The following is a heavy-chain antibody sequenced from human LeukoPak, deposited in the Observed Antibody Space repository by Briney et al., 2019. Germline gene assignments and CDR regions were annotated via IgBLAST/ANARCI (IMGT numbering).Heavy chain of an antibody. CDR1: GGSFSGYY. D-gene: IGHD3-10*01. Sequence: SETLSLTCAVYGGSFSGYYWSWIRQPPDMGLEWIGEINHSGNTNYNPSLKSRATISVDTSKNQFSLKLSSVTAADTAVYYCARTRYYGSGSAIDYWGQGTLVTVSS. V-gene: IGHV4-34*01. CDR3: ARTRYYGSGSAIDY. J-gene: IGHJ4*02. CDR2: INHSGNT.